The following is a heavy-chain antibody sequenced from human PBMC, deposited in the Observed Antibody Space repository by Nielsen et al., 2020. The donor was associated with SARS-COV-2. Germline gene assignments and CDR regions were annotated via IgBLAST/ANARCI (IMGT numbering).Heavy chain of an antibody. D-gene: IGHD3-16*01. CDR2: LHHSGGT. CDR3: ARGGSYFDY. J-gene: IGHJ4*02. Sequence: SETLSLTCTVSGFSISSGYFWGWVRQPPGKGLEWIGSLHHSGGTYYGPTLKSRVTISLDRSKNQFSLKLTSVTAADTAVYYCARGGSYFDYWGQGTLVTVSS. CDR1: GFSISSGYF. V-gene: IGHV4-38-2*02.